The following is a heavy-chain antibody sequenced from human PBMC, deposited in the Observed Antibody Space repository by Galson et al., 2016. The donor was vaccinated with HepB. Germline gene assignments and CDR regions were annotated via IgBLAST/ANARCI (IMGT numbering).Heavy chain of an antibody. Sequence: SLRLSCAASGFTFSSSAMSWIRQAPGKGLEWVSFMRFTGSRPSSASSVKGRFAISRDNSKNTLYLQRNSLRAEDTAVYYCAKGYGFWTAGDYWGQGTLVTVSS. CDR1: GFTFSSSA. CDR3: AKGYGFWTAGDY. CDR2: MRFTGSRP. J-gene: IGHJ4*02. V-gene: IGHV3-23*01. D-gene: IGHD3-3*01.